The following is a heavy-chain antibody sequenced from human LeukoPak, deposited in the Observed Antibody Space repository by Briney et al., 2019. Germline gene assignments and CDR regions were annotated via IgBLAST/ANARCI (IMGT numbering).Heavy chain of an antibody. V-gene: IGHV4-4*09. CDR1: GGSISSNY. Sequence: PSETLSLTCTVSGGSISSNYWSWIRQPPGKGLEWIGYINTSGSTNYNPSLKSRVSISLDTSRNQFSLKLTSVTAADTAVYYCARRGNWGFFDYWCQGILVSVSS. J-gene: IGHJ4*02. CDR2: INTSGST. CDR3: ARRGNWGFFDY. D-gene: IGHD7-27*01.